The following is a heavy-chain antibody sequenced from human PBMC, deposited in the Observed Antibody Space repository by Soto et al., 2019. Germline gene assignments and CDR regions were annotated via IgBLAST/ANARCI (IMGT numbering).Heavy chain of an antibody. J-gene: IGHJ4*02. CDR1: GFTVSSYA. Sequence: PGGSLRLSCAASGFTVSSYAMSWVRQAPGKGLEWVSAISGSGGSTYYADSVKGRFTISRDNSKNTLYLQMNSLRAEDTAVYYCARDYDSSGYPRYYFDYWGQGTLVTVSS. CDR2: ISGSGGST. CDR3: ARDYDSSGYPRYYFDY. D-gene: IGHD3-22*01. V-gene: IGHV3-23*01.